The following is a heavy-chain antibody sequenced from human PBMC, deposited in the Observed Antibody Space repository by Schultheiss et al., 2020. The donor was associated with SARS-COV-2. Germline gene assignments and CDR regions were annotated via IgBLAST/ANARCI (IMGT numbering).Heavy chain of an antibody. CDR2: ISSSSSYT. V-gene: IGHV3-21*05. CDR3: ARETYYYDTSGYYPYYFDY. D-gene: IGHD3-22*01. Sequence: GGSLRLSCAASGFTFSSYEMNWVRQALGKGLEWVSYISSSSSYTNYADSVKGRFTISRDSANNSLHLQMNSLRAEDTAVYYCARETYYYDTSGYYPYYFDYWGQGTLVTVSS. J-gene: IGHJ4*02. CDR1: GFTFSSYE.